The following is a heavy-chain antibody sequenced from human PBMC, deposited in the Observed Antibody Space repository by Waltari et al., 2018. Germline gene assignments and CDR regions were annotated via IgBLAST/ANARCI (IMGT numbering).Heavy chain of an antibody. CDR2: INHSGST. Sequence: QVQLQQWGAGLLKPSETLSLTCAVYGGSFSGYYWSWIRQPPGKWLGWIGEINHSGSTNYNPSLKSRVTISVDTSKNQFSLKLSSVTAADTAVYYCARGQKGKWLRFSKVYYYGMDVWGQGTTVTVSS. V-gene: IGHV4-34*01. CDR3: ARGQKGKWLRFSKVYYYGMDV. D-gene: IGHD5-12*01. CDR1: GGSFSGYY. J-gene: IGHJ6*02.